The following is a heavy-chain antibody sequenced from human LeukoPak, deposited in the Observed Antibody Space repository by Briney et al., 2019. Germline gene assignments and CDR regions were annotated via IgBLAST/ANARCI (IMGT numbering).Heavy chain of an antibody. CDR2: IYYSGST. Sequence: SETLSLTCAVYGGSFSGYYWSWIRQPPGKGLEWIGYIYYSGSTNYNPSLKSRVTISVDTSKNQFSLKLSSVTAADTAVYYCARVSSHDAFDIWGQGTMVTVSS. D-gene: IGHD3-16*02. CDR3: ARVSSHDAFDI. J-gene: IGHJ3*02. CDR1: GGSFSGYY. V-gene: IGHV4-59*01.